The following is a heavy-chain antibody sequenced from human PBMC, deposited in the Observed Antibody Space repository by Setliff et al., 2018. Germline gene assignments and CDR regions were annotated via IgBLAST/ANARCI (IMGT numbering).Heavy chain of an antibody. CDR2: IDYSGST. V-gene: IGHV4-59*01. CDR3: ARDGLGAFSLRSMDV. CDR1: GGSISSYY. D-gene: IGHD3-3*02. J-gene: IGHJ6*03. Sequence: SETLSLTCTVSGGSISSYYWSWIRQPPGKGLEWIGYIDYSGSTNYNPSLKSRVTISLDTSKNQFSLQLSSVTAADTAVYYCARDGLGAFSLRSMDVWGKGTTGTVS.